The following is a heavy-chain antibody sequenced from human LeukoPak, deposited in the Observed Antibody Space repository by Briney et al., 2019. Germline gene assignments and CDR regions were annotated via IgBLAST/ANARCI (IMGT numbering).Heavy chain of an antibody. J-gene: IGHJ4*02. CDR2: IRQDGDTE. Sequence: GGSLRLSCAASGFPYNAYWMTWVRQAPGKGLEWVANIRQDGDTEYYVDSVKGRFTISRDNAMNSLYLQMNSLRAEDTALYYCAKEGYSGYDSFDYWGQGTLVTVSS. D-gene: IGHD5-12*01. V-gene: IGHV3-7*03. CDR1: GFPYNAYW. CDR3: AKEGYSGYDSFDY.